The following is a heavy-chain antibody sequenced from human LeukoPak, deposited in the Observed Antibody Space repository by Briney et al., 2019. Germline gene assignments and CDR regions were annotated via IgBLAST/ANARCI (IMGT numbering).Heavy chain of an antibody. CDR3: ARPLDYYDSSGYYGAFDI. J-gene: IGHJ3*02. Sequence: GESLKISCKGSGYSSTSYWIGWVRQMPGKGLEWMGIIYPGDSDTRYSPSFQGQVTISADKSISTAYLQWSSLKASDTAMYYCARPLDYYDSSGYYGAFDIWGQGTMVTVSS. CDR2: IYPGDSDT. CDR1: GYSSTSYW. V-gene: IGHV5-51*03. D-gene: IGHD3-22*01.